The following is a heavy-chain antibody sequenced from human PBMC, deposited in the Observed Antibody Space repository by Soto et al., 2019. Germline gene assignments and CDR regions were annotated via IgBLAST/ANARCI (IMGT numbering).Heavy chain of an antibody. CDR2: IIPVFGTA. CDR3: ARDRRFGELQARRGYYYYYGMDV. J-gene: IGHJ6*02. CDR1: GGSLSNYG. Sequence: SVKVSCKASGGSLSNYGISWVRQAPGQGLEWMGGIIPVFGTANYAQKFQGRVTITADESTNIVYMDVTSLRSEDTAVYYCARDRRFGELQARRGYYYYYGMDVWGQGTTVTVSS. D-gene: IGHD3-10*01. V-gene: IGHV1-69*13.